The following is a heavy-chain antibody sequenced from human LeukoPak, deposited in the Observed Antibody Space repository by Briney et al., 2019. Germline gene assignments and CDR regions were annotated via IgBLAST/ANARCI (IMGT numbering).Heavy chain of an antibody. J-gene: IGHJ4*02. D-gene: IGHD5-12*01. CDR2: ISDSGGTT. CDR1: GFTFCDYA. Sequence: GGSLRLSCTASGFTFCDYAMSWVRQAPGKGLEWVSAISDSGGTTYYAGSVKGRFTISRDNSKNTLYLQMNSLRAGDTAVYICVRGTGYSAYDYDFDYWGQGTLVTVSS. V-gene: IGHV3-23*01. CDR3: VRGTGYSAYDYDFDY.